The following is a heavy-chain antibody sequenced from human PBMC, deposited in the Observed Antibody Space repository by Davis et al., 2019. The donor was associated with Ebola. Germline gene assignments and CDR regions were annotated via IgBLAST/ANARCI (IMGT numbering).Heavy chain of an antibody. J-gene: IGHJ4*02. V-gene: IGHV4-39*01. Sequence: PSETLSLTCTVSGGSISSGGYYWSWIRQHPGKGLEWIGYIYYSGSTYYNPSLKSRVTISVDTSKNQFSLKLSSVTAADTAVYYCARHQPGAARPQFDYWGQGTLVTVSS. D-gene: IGHD6-6*01. CDR2: IYYSGST. CDR3: ARHQPGAARPQFDY. CDR1: GGSISSGGYY.